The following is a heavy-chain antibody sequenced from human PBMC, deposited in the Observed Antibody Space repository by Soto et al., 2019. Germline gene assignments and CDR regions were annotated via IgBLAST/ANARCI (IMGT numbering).Heavy chain of an antibody. J-gene: IGHJ4*02. CDR2: IYHSGSV. D-gene: IGHD6-13*01. CDR1: GGSISSSYW. V-gene: IGHV4-4*02. Sequence: SETLSLTCAVSGGSISSSYWWSWVRQPPGKGLEWIGEIYHSGSVNYNPSLKSRVTISVDNSKNQFSLKLSSVTAADTAVYYCARYIAASGTYYFDYWGQGTLVTVSS. CDR3: ARYIAASGTYYFDY.